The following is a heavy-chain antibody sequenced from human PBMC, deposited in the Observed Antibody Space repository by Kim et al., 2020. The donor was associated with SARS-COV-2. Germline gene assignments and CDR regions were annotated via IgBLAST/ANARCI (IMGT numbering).Heavy chain of an antibody. CDR1: GGTFSSYT. V-gene: IGHV1-69*04. J-gene: IGHJ2*01. CDR2: IIPILGIA. CDR3: VRDRGDYGDYWYFDL. Sequence: SVKVSCKASGGTFSSYTISWVRQAPGQGLEWMGRIIPILGIANYAQKFQGRVTITADKSTRTAYMEQSSLRSEDTAVYYCVRDRGDYGDYWYFDLWGRGTLVTVSS. D-gene: IGHD4-17*01.